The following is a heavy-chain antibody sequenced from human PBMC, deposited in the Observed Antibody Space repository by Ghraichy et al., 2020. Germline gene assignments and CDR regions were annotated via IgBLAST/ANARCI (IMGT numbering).Heavy chain of an antibody. V-gene: IGHV3-23*01. D-gene: IGHD6-6*01. CDR3: GVAVRPADFDY. Sequence: GGSLRLSCAASGFTFNNYAMSWVRQAPGKGLEWVSALSANGGSMYYTDSVKGRFTISRDNSKNTLSLQMDSLRAEDTAVYYCGVAVRPADFDYWGQGIPVTVSS. J-gene: IGHJ4*02. CDR1: GFTFNNYA. CDR2: LSANGGSM.